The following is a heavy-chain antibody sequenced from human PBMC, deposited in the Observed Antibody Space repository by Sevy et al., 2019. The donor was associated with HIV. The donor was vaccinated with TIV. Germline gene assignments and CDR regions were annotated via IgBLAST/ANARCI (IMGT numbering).Heavy chain of an antibody. J-gene: IGHJ6*02. CDR3: ARDQGGIAARRGYYYYGMDV. D-gene: IGHD6-6*01. V-gene: IGHV4-59*01. CDR1: GGSISSYY. Sequence: SETLSLTCTVSGGSISSYYWSWIRQPPGKGLEWIGYIYYSGSTNYNPSLKSRVTISVDTSKNQFSLKLSSVTAADTDVYYCARDQGGIAARRGYYYYGMDVWGQGTTVTVSS. CDR2: IYYSGST.